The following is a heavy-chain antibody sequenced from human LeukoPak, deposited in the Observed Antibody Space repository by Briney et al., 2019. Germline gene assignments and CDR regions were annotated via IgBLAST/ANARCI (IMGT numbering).Heavy chain of an antibody. V-gene: IGHV1-3*01. CDR1: GYTFTIYA. D-gene: IGHD5-18*01. J-gene: IGHJ4*02. CDR3: AREGYISTFDY. Sequence: ASVTVSFKASGYTFTIYAMHWVRQAPGQRLEWMGWINAGNGNTKYSQKFQGRVTITRDTSASTAYMELSSLRSEDTAVYYCAREGYISTFDYWGQGTLVTVSS. CDR2: INAGNGNT.